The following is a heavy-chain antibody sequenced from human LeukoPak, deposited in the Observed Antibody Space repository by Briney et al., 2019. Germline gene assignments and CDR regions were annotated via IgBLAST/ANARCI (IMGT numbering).Heavy chain of an antibody. CDR1: LGSPSSFH. V-gene: IGHV4-59*10. Sequence: PGTPCLTCAVSLGSPSSFHWSCFSDRPQEGPESVWRVYSGGSTSYNPSLKSRVTMSVDTSKNQFSLTLTAVTAADTAVYFCARQGSPTPYFHFDYWGHGTLVTVSS. D-gene: IGHD2-21*01. J-gene: IGHJ4*01. CDR2: VYSGGST. CDR3: ARQGSPTPYFHFDY.